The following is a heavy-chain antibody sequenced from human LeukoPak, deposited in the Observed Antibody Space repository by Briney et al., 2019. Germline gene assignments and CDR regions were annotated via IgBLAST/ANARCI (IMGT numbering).Heavy chain of an antibody. CDR3: ARVYYDSSGTF. Sequence: GGSLRLSCAASGFTFSRHWMSWVRQAPGKGLEWVANIKQDGSEKYYVDSVKGRFTISRDNAKNSLYLQMNSLRVEDTAVYYCARVYYDSSGTFWGQGTLVTVSS. CDR2: IKQDGSEK. J-gene: IGHJ1*01. D-gene: IGHD3-22*01. CDR1: GFTFSRHW. V-gene: IGHV3-7*01.